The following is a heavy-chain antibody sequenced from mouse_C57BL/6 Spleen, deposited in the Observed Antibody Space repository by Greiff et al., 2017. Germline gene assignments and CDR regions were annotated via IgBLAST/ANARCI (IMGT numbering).Heavy chain of an antibody. V-gene: IGHV1-64*01. D-gene: IGHD1-1*01. Sequence: QVQLQQPGAELVKPGASVKLSCKASGYTSTSYWMHWVKQRPGQGLEWIGMIHPNSGSTNYNEKFKSKATLTVDKSSSTAYMQLSSLTSADSAVYYCAGGRATTVDYWGQGTTLTVSS. CDR2: IHPNSGST. CDR1: GYTSTSYW. J-gene: IGHJ2*01. CDR3: AGGRATTVDY.